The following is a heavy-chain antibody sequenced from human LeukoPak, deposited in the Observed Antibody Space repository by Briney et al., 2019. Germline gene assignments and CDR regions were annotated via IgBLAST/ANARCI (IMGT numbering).Heavy chain of an antibody. CDR1: GYTFTSYA. Sequence: GASVKVSCKASGYTFTSYAMHWVRQAPGQRLEWMGWINAGNGNTKYSQKFQGWVTMTRDTSISTAYMELSRLRSDDTAVYYCAREVLYGSGSYPRPIFDYWGQGTLVTVSS. D-gene: IGHD3-10*01. V-gene: IGHV1-3*01. CDR2: INAGNGNT. J-gene: IGHJ4*02. CDR3: AREVLYGSGSYPRPIFDY.